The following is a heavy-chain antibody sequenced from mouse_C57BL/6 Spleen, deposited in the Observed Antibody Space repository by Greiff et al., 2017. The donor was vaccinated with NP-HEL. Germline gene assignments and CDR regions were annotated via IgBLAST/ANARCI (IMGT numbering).Heavy chain of an antibody. D-gene: IGHD4-1*01. CDR1: GYAFSSYW. Sequence: QVQLKESGAELVKPGASVKISCKASGYAFSSYWMNWVKQRPGKGLEWIGQIYPGDGDTNYNGKFKGKATLTADKSSSTAYMQLSSLTSEDPAVYFCARGGLTGLFDYWGQGTTLTVSS. V-gene: IGHV1-80*01. CDR2: IYPGDGDT. CDR3: ARGGLTGLFDY. J-gene: IGHJ2*01.